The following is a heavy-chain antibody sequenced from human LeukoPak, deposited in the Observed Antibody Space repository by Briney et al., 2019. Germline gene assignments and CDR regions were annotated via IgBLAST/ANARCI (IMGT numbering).Heavy chain of an antibody. CDR3: AREKGNWNDSGFDY. D-gene: IGHD1-1*01. V-gene: IGHV4-59*01. J-gene: IGHJ4*02. Sequence: SETLSLTCTVSGGSISTYYWSWIRQPPGKGLEWIGDINYSGSTNYNPSLKSRVTISIDTSKNQFSLKLSSVTAADTAVYYCAREKGNWNDSGFDYWGQGTLVIVSS. CDR2: INYSGST. CDR1: GGSISTYY.